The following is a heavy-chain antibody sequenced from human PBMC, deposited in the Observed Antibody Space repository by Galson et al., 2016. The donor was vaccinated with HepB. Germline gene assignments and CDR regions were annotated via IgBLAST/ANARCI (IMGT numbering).Heavy chain of an antibody. Sequence: SVKVSCKASGFPFTTSDINWVRQAPGQGLEWMGWINPNSGNTGCAQKFQGSVTMTWNTSIRTAYMELNSLTSDDTAEYFCAKGQARPPPRWCSFDIWGQGTIVTVSS. CDR3: AKGQARPPPRWCSFDI. V-gene: IGHV1-8*01. CDR1: GFPFTTSD. J-gene: IGHJ3*02. CDR2: INPNSGNT. D-gene: IGHD2-8*01.